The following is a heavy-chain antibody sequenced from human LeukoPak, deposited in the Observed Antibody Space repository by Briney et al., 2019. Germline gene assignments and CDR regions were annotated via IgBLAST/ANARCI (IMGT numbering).Heavy chain of an antibody. CDR1: GGSISSYY. J-gene: IGHJ4*02. V-gene: IGHV4-34*01. CDR3: ARGWDYGGNFDY. D-gene: IGHD4-17*01. CDR2: INHSGST. Sequence: KPSETLSLTCTVSGGSISSYYWSWIRQPPGKGLEWIGEINHSGSTNYNPSLKSRVTISVDTSKNQFSLKLSSVTAADTAVYYCARGWDYGGNFDYWGQGTLVTVSS.